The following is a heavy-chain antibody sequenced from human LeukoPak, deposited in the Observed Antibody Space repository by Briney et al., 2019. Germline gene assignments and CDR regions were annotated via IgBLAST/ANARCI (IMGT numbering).Heavy chain of an antibody. V-gene: IGHV3-30*04. CDR1: GFTFSSYA. D-gene: IGHD3-10*01. CDR2: ISYDGSNK. Sequence: PGGSLRLSCAASGFTFSSYAMHWVRQAPGKGLEWVAVISYDGSNKYYADSVKGRFTISRDNSKITLYLQMNSLRAEDTAVYYCAKYYYGSGIGGAGYNWFDPWGQGTLVTVSS. J-gene: IGHJ5*02. CDR3: AKYYYGSGIGGAGYNWFDP.